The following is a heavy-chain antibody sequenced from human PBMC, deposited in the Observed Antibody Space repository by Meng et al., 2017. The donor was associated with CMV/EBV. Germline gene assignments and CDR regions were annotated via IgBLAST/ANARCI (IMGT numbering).Heavy chain of an antibody. D-gene: IGHD2-2*01. Sequence: SVKVSCKASGGTFSSYAISWVRQAPGQGLEWMGGIIPIFGTANYAQKFQGRVTITTDESTSTAYMELSSLRSEDTAVYYCASKIVPAAKEAYYYGTDVWGQGTTVTVSS. CDR1: GGTFSSYA. V-gene: IGHV1-69*05. CDR3: ASKIVPAAKEAYYYGTDV. J-gene: IGHJ6*02. CDR2: IIPIFGTA.